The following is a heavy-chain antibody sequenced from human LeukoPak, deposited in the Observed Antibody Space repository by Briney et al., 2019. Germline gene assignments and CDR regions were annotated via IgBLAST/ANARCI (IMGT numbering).Heavy chain of an antibody. V-gene: IGHV3-21*01. J-gene: IGHJ3*02. CDR3: ARGIPDGDYLIDAFDI. CDR1: GFTFSGYS. CDR2: VSSSSSYI. Sequence: GGSLRLSCAASGFTFSGYSMNWVRQAPGKGLEWVSSVSSSSSYIYYADSVKGRFTISRDNAKNSLYLQMNSLRAEDTAVYYCARGIPDGDYLIDAFDIWGQGTMVTVSS. D-gene: IGHD4-17*01.